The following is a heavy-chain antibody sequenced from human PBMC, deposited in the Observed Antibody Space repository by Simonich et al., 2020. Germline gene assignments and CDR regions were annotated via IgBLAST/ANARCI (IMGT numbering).Heavy chain of an antibody. CDR2: IKQDGSEK. D-gene: IGHD7-27*01. CDR1: GFTFSSYW. Sequence: EVQLVESGGGLVQPGGSLRLSCAASGFTFSSYWMSGVRQAQGKGLEWVANIKQDGSEKYYVDSVKGRFTITRDNAKNSLFLQMNSLRAEDTAVYYCARDGLGTAYYYYMDVWGKGTTVTVSS. CDR3: ARDGLGTAYYYYMDV. J-gene: IGHJ6*03. V-gene: IGHV3-7*01.